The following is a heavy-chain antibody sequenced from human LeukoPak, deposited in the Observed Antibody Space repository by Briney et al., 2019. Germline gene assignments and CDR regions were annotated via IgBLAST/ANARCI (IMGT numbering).Heavy chain of an antibody. Sequence: PGGSLRLSCAASGFTFSGYRMSWVRQAPGKGLQWVANIKQDGSEKYYVDSVKARFTISRDNTKNSLYLQMNSLRAEDTAVYYCARFWLGLDYWGQGSLVTVPS. CDR3: ARFWLGLDY. D-gene: IGHD3-3*01. V-gene: IGHV3-7*03. J-gene: IGHJ4*02. CDR1: GFTFSGYR. CDR2: IKQDGSEK.